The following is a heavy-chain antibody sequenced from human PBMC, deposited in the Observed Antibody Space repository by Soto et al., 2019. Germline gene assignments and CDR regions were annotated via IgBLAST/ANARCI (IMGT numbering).Heavy chain of an antibody. CDR1: GFTFGDYT. D-gene: IGHD3-3*01. J-gene: IGHJ6*02. CDR3: SNGHFDFWSGYNAVDDTDV. V-gene: IGHV3-49*04. CDR2: IRSKPYGGTT. Sequence: GSLRLSCTTSGFTFGDYTMTWVRQAPGKGLEWVGFIRSKPYGGTTEYAASVKGRFTISRDDSKSIAYLQMNSLKTEDTAVYFCSNGHFDFWSGYNAVDDTDVWGQGTTVTVSS.